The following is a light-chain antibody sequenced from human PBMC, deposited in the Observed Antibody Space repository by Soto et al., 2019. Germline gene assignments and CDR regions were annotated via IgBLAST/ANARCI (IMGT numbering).Light chain of an antibody. J-gene: IGLJ2*01. V-gene: IGLV2-14*01. CDR2: EVT. Sequence: QSALTQPASVSGSPGQSITISCTGSSSDVGAYNYVSWYQQHPGKAPRLMIYEVTNRPSGVSNRVSGSKSGNTASLTISGLRAEDEADYYCSSYTSGSSLVVFGRGIKLTVL. CDR1: SSDVGAYNY. CDR3: SSYTSGSSLVV.